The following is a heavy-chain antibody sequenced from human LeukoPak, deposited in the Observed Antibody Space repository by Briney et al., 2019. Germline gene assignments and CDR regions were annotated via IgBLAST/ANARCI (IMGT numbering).Heavy chain of an antibody. D-gene: IGHD2-15*01. J-gene: IGHJ4*02. CDR3: ARDPHHYCSGGSCYSVSLDY. Sequence: PGGSLRLSCATSGFTFRNYVMHWVRQAPGKGLEWLALLSSDGTNDYYADSVKGRFTISRDNSKNTLYLQMNSLRAEDTAVYYCARDPHHYCSGGSCYSVSLDYWGQGTLVTVSS. CDR2: LSSDGTND. CDR1: GFTFRNYV. V-gene: IGHV3-30*03.